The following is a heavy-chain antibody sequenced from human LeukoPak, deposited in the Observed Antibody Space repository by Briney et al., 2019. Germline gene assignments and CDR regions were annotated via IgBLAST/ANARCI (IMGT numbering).Heavy chain of an antibody. CDR1: GYTFSDNY. V-gene: IGHV1-46*01. CDR3: ARGGRPADY. Sequence: ASVKVSCKASGYTFSDNYIHWVRQAPGQGLEWVGIINPSGGSTSYAQKFQGRVTITRNTSISTVYMELSTLRSEDTAAYYCARGGRPADYWGQGTLVTVSS. CDR2: INPSGGST. J-gene: IGHJ4*02.